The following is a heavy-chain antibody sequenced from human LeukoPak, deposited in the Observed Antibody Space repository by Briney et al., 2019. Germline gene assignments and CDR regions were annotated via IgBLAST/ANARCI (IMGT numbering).Heavy chain of an antibody. V-gene: IGHV1-18*01. CDR3: ARAKSSGWYQTFFDY. CDR1: GYTFTNYG. D-gene: IGHD6-19*01. Sequence: GASVKVSCKASGYTFTNYGITWVRQAPGQGLEWMGWISAYNGDTNYPQKPQGRVTMTTDTSTSTAYMELRSLRSDDTAVYYCARAKSSGWYQTFFDYWGQGTLVTVSS. CDR2: ISAYNGDT. J-gene: IGHJ4*02.